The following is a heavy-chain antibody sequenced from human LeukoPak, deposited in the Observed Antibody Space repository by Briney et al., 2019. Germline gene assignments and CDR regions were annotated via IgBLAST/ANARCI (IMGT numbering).Heavy chain of an antibody. J-gene: IGHJ4*02. V-gene: IGHV3-48*03. CDR2: ISSSGSTI. CDR1: GFTFSSYE. CDR3: ARDRGYQPLLGAFDY. Sequence: GGSLRLSCAASGFTFSSYEMNWVRQAPGKGLEWVSYISSSGSTIYYADSVKGRFTISRDNAKNSLYLQMNSLRAEDTAVYYCARDRGYQPLLGAFDYWGQGTLVTVSS. D-gene: IGHD2-2*01.